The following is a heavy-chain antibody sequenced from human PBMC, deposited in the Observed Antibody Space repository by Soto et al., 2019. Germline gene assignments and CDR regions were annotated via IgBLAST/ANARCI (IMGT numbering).Heavy chain of an antibody. CDR1: GGPFSNYA. V-gene: IGHV1-69*13. CDR2: IIPVFGTP. J-gene: IGHJ6*02. Sequence: SVKVSCKTSGGPFSNYALSWVRQAPGQGLEWMGGIIPVFGTPNYPQKFQGRVSITADAGTRTVSMELSSLRSEDTAVYYCARTGAPLKDSSQYYYYFYPLDVWGQGTTVSVSS. CDR3: ARTGAPLKDSSQYYYYFYPLDV.